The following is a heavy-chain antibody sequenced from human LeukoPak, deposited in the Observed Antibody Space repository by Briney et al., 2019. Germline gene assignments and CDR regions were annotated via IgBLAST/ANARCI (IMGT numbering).Heavy chain of an antibody. Sequence: GGSLRLSCAASGFTFSSYAMHWVRQAPGKGLEWVAVISYDGSNKYYADSVKGRFTISRDNSKNTLYLQMNSLRAEDTAVYYCARDFLEWLLYCLGYWGQGTLVTVSS. CDR2: ISYDGSNK. V-gene: IGHV3-30-3*01. D-gene: IGHD3-3*01. CDR1: GFTFSSYA. CDR3: ARDFLEWLLYCLGY. J-gene: IGHJ4*02.